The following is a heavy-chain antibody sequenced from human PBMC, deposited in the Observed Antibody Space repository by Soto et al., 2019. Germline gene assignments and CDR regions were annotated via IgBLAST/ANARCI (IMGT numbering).Heavy chain of an antibody. CDR1: GFSLSTSGVG. CDR3: AHRTWRTEIFDY. Sequence: QITLKESGPTLVKPTQTLTLTCTFSGFSLSTSGVGVGWIRQPPGKALEWLALIYWDDDKRYSPSLKSRLTITRDTSKNQVVLTMTNMDPVDTATNYCAHRTWRTEIFDYWGQGTLVTVSS. V-gene: IGHV2-5*02. D-gene: IGHD2-2*01. CDR2: IYWDDDK. J-gene: IGHJ4*02.